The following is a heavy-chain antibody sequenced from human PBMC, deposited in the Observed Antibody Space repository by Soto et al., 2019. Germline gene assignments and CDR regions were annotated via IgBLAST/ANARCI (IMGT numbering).Heavy chain of an antibody. CDR3: AKDGPDIVVVPALLYYFDY. Sequence: GGSLRLSCAASGFTFSSYGMNWVRQAPGKGLEWVAVISYDGSNKYYADSVKGRFTISRDNSKNTLYLQMNSLRAEDTAVYYCAKDGPDIVVVPALLYYFDYWGQGTLVTVSS. V-gene: IGHV3-30*18. CDR2: ISYDGSNK. D-gene: IGHD2-2*01. J-gene: IGHJ4*02. CDR1: GFTFSSYG.